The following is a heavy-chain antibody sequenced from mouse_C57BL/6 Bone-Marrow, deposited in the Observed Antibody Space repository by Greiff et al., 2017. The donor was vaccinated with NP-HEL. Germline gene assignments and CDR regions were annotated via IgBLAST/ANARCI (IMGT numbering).Heavy chain of an antibody. J-gene: IGHJ4*01. CDR1: GFTFSDYY. CDR2: ISNGGGST. CDR3: ARHYDYDEAMDY. D-gene: IGHD2-4*01. Sequence: EVKLVESGGGLVQPGGSLKLSCAASGFTFSDYYMYWVRQTPEKRLEWVAYISNGGGSTYYPDTVKGRFTISRDNAKNTLYLQMSRLKSEDTAMYYCARHYDYDEAMDYWGQGTSVTVSS. V-gene: IGHV5-12*01.